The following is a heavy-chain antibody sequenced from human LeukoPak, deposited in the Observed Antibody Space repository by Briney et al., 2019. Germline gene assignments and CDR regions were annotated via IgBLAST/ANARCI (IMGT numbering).Heavy chain of an antibody. V-gene: IGHV3-21*01. CDR3: ARELTGYGDYEGGSSDP. Sequence: GGSLRLSCAASGLTQSTYSMNWPRHAPGKGLEGGSPMSSDRSYIYYADSVKGRFTISRDHAKNSLYLHMISLRAGHTAVYYCARELTGYGDYEGGSSDPWGQGTLVTVSS. CDR1: GLTQSTYS. J-gene: IGHJ5*02. CDR2: MSSDRSYI. D-gene: IGHD4-17*01.